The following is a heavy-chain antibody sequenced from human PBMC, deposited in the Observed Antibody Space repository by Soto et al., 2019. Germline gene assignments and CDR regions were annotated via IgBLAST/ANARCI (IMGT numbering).Heavy chain of an antibody. J-gene: IGHJ4*01. CDR3: ARGDQFGFGVDY. Sequence: GPSVKVSCKASGYTFLNHDINWVRQAPGQGLEWMGWMVPDSGRTGYAKKYQGRVTMTRNTSTSTAYMELNSPTNEDTAVYYCARGDQFGFGVDYWG. CDR1: GYTFLNHD. D-gene: IGHD3-10*01. V-gene: IGHV1-8*01. CDR2: MVPDSGRT.